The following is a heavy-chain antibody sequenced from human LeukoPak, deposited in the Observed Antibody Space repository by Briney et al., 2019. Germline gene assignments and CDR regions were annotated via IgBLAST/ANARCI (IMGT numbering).Heavy chain of an antibody. CDR3: ARIAMFYYEGSGYYSDY. D-gene: IGHD3-22*01. CDR2: IYHRGTT. V-gene: IGHV4-38-2*01. Sequence: SETLSLTCAVSGYSISSGYYWGWIRQPPGKGLEWIGSIYHRGTTYYNPSLKRRVTISVDTSKNQFSLKLSSVTAADTAAYYCARIAMFYYEGSGYYSDYWGQGTLVTVSS. CDR1: GYSISSGYY. J-gene: IGHJ4*02.